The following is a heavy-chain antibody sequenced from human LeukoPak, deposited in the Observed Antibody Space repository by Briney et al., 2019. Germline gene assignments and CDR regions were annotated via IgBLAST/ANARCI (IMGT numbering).Heavy chain of an antibody. CDR2: ISSWSGNTK. J-gene: IGHJ4*02. CDR3: ARVWPGDY. Sequence: PGGSLRLSCAASGFMFSRNWMSWVRLAPGKGLEWVSYISSWSGNTKHYADSVKGRFTISRDNAKSSLYLQMNSLRDEDTAVYYCARVWPGDYWGQGTLVTVSS. D-gene: IGHD2-21*01. V-gene: IGHV3-48*02. CDR1: GFMFSRNW.